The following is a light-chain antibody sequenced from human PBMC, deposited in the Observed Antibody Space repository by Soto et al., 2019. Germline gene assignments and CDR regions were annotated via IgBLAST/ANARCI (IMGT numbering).Light chain of an antibody. CDR2: DVS. J-gene: IGLJ1*01. CDR3: CSYAGSYTFDD. CDR1: SNNVGGYNY. V-gene: IGLV2-11*01. Sequence: QSVLTQPRSVSGSPGQSVTISCTGNSNNVGGYNYVSWYQQHPGKAPKLMIYDVSKRPSGVPDRFSGSKSGSTASLTISGLQAEDEADYYCCSYAGSYTFDDFGTGTKVTVL.